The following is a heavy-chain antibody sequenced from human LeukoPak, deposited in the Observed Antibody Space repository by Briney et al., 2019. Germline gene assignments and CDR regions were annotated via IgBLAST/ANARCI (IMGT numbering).Heavy chain of an antibody. V-gene: IGHV1-69*05. CDR1: GGTFSSYA. CDR3: ASGGSGSYRDLGDNWFDP. Sequence: SVKVSCKASGGTFSSYAMSWVRQAPGQGLEWMGGIIPIFGTANYAQKFQGRVTITTDESTSTAYMELSSLRSEDTAVYYCASGGSGSYRDLGDNWFDPWGQGTLVTVSS. CDR2: IIPIFGTA. D-gene: IGHD1-26*01. J-gene: IGHJ5*02.